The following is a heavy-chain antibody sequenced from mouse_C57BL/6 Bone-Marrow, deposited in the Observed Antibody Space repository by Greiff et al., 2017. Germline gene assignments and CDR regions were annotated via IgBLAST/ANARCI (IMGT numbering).Heavy chain of an antibody. CDR2: FHPFNDDT. D-gene: IGHD2-4*01. CDR1: GYTFTTYP. Sequence: QVKLQQSGAELVKPGASVKMSCKASGYTFTTYPIEWMKQNHGQSLEWIGNFHPFNDDTKYNDKFKGKATLTVEKSSRTVYLELSRLTSDDSAVYYCARGGNYGGYSFDYWGQGTTLTVSA. CDR3: ARGGNYGGYSFDY. V-gene: IGHV1-47*01. J-gene: IGHJ2*01.